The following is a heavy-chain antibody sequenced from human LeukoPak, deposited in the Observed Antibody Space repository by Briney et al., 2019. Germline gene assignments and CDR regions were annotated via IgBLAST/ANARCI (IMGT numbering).Heavy chain of an antibody. CDR3: ARDPKPTVTTFNWFDP. J-gene: IGHJ5*02. Sequence: SVKVSCKASGGTFSSYAISWVRQAPGQGLEWMGGIIPIFGTANYAQKFQGRVTITADESTSTAYTELSSLRSEDTAVYYCARDPKPTVTTFNWFDPWGQGTLVTASS. D-gene: IGHD4-17*01. CDR2: IIPIFGTA. CDR1: GGTFSSYA. V-gene: IGHV1-69*13.